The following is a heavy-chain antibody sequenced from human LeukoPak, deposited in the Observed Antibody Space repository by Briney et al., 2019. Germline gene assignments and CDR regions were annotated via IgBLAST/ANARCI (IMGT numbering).Heavy chain of an antibody. V-gene: IGHV3-30-3*01. CDR2: ISYDGSNK. D-gene: IGHD6-19*01. Sequence: GGSLRLSCAASGFTFSSYAMHWVRQAPGKGLEWVAVISYDGSNKYYADSVKGRFTISRDNSKNTLYLQMNSLRAEDTAVYYCARATSGWFLSYWGQGTLVTVST. CDR3: ARATSGWFLSY. CDR1: GFTFSSYA. J-gene: IGHJ4*02.